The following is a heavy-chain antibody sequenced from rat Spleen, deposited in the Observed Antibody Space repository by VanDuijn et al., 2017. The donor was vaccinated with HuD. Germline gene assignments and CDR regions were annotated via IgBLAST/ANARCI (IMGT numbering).Heavy chain of an antibody. CDR3: ARDAGILRY. CDR2: ICTGGST. Sequence: QIQLKESGPGLVQPSQTLSLTCTVSGFSLTRYHVTWVRQPPGNGLEWMGVICTGGSTSYNSLLKSRLSLSRDISKSQVFLRMNSLQTEDTATYYCARDAGILRYWGQGVMVTVSS. J-gene: IGHJ2*01. D-gene: IGHD1-6*01. V-gene: IGHV2-43*01. CDR1: GFSLTRYH.